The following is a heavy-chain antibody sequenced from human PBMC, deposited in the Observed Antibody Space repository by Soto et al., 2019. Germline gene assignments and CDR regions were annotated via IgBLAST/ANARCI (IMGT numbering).Heavy chain of an antibody. CDR3: ARAGGATYYYDSSGYPGVDY. J-gene: IGHJ4*02. CDR2: INHSGST. D-gene: IGHD3-22*01. V-gene: IGHV4-34*01. CDR1: GGSFSGYY. Sequence: SETPSLTCAVYGGSFSGYYWSWIRQQPGKGLEWIGEINHSGSTNYNPSLKSRVTISVDTSKNQFSLKLSSVTAADTAVYYCARAGGATYYYDSSGYPGVDYWGQGTLVTVSS.